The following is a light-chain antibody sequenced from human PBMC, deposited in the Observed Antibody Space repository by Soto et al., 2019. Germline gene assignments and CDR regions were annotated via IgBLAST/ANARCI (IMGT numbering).Light chain of an antibody. Sequence: QSVLTQPPSASGTPGQRVTISCSGSSSNIGRNTVNWYQQLPGTAPKRLIYSNSQRPSGVPDRFSGSKSGTSASLAISGLQSEDEADYYCAAWDDSLSAPVFGGGTKLTVL. J-gene: IGLJ2*01. CDR3: AAWDDSLSAPV. V-gene: IGLV1-44*01. CDR2: SNS. CDR1: SSNIGRNT.